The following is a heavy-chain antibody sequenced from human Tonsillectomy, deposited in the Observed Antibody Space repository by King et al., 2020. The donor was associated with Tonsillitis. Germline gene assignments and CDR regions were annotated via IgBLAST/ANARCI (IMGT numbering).Heavy chain of an antibody. Sequence: VQLVESGGGVVQPGGSLRLSCAASGFTFDDYAMHWVRQAPGKGLEWVSLINGGGGSTYYADPVKGRFTISRDNSKNSLYLQMNSLRTEDTALFYCAKAPCRWPHDGFDIWGQGTIVTVSS. V-gene: IGHV3-43*02. CDR1: GFTFDDYA. CDR2: INGGGGST. J-gene: IGHJ3*02. D-gene: IGHD4-23*01. CDR3: AKAPCRWPHDGFDI.